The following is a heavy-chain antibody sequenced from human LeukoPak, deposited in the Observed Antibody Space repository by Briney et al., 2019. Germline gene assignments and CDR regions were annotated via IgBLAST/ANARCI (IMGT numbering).Heavy chain of an antibody. D-gene: IGHD2-2*01. CDR2: IYSGGST. CDR1: GFTVSSNY. Sequence: GGSLRLSCAASGFTVSSNYMSWVRQAPGKGLEWVSVIYSGGSTYYADSVKGRFTISRDNSKNTLYLQMNSLRAEDTAVYYCASYCSSTGCPLGYWGQGTLVTVSS. V-gene: IGHV3-53*01. J-gene: IGHJ4*02. CDR3: ASYCSSTGCPLGY.